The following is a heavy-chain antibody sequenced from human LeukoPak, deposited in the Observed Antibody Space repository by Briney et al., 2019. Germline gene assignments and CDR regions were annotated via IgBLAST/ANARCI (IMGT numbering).Heavy chain of an antibody. D-gene: IGHD3-9*01. CDR1: GFTFGSYA. J-gene: IGHJ4*02. CDR2: IAHDETNR. Sequence: KAGGSLRLSCATSGFTFGSYAMHWVRQAPGKGLEWVAVIAHDETNRFYADSVRGRFTISRGNSMNTLYLRMNSLRPEDTAVYFCARDLTPGAPDYFDYWGQGTLVTVSS. CDR3: ARDLTPGAPDYFDY. V-gene: IGHV3-30*04.